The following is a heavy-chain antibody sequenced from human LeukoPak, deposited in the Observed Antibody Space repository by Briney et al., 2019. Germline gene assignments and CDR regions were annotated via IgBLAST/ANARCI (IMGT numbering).Heavy chain of an antibody. CDR3: ARDVGEIKFPPYDSSAMPDAFDI. D-gene: IGHD3-22*01. CDR1: GGTFSSYA. V-gene: IGHV1-69*04. Sequence: SVKVSCKASGGTFSSYAISWVRQAPGQGLEWMGRIIPILGIANYAQKFQGRVTITADKSTSTAYMELSSLRSEDTAVYYCARDVGEIKFPPYDSSAMPDAFDIWGQGTMVTVSS. J-gene: IGHJ3*02. CDR2: IIPILGIA.